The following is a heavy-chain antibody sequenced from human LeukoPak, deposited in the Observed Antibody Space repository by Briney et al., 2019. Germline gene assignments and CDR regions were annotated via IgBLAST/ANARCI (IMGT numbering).Heavy chain of an antibody. CDR2: ISSSSYYK. CDR1: GFTFSSYN. CDR3: ARDRSLAS. D-gene: IGHD3-16*02. V-gene: IGHV3-21*01. J-gene: IGHJ4*02. Sequence: GGSLRLSCAASGFTFSSYNINWVRQAPGKGLEWVSSISSSSYYKHYADSVKGRFTISRDNARNSLYLQMNSLRVEDTAIYYCARDRSLASWGQGTLVTVSS.